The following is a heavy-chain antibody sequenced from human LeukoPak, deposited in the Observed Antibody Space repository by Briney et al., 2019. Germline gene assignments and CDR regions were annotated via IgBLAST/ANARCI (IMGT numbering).Heavy chain of an antibody. Sequence: SETLSLTCAVSTDSITSNWWSWVRQPPGKGLEWIAEVHKSGGTNYYPSLQSRVTISIDKSKNQIALELTSVTAADTAVYYCAKEIVGAPTPGAYWGQGILVTVSS. CDR2: VHKSGGT. V-gene: IGHV4-4*02. CDR1: TDSITSNW. J-gene: IGHJ4*02. CDR3: AKEIVGAPTPGAY. D-gene: IGHD1-26*01.